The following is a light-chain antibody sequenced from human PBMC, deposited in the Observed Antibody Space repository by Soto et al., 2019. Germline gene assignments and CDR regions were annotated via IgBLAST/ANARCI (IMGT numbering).Light chain of an antibody. CDR3: SSYTSTSTLYV. CDR2: DVS. V-gene: IGLV2-14*03. J-gene: IGLJ1*01. CDR1: SSDIGGYNY. Sequence: QSALTQPASVSGSPGQSITISCTGTSSDIGGYNYVSWYQQLPGKVPKLIIYDVSNRPSGVSDRFSGSKSGNAASLPISGLQAEDEAAYYCSSYTSTSTLYVFGTGTKLTVL.